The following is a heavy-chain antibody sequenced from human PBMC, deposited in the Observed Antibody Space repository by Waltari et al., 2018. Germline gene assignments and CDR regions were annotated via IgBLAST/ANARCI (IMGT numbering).Heavy chain of an antibody. D-gene: IGHD6-19*01. V-gene: IGHV4-34*01. CDR1: GGSFSGYY. J-gene: IGHJ4*02. CDR2: INHSGST. CDR3: ATLPLYSSGWYGTLGY. Sequence: QVQLQQWGAGLLKPSETLSLTCAVYGGSFSGYYWSWIRQPPGKGLEWMREINHSGSTNNIPSRRSRVTISVDTSKNLFSLKLSSVTAADTAVYYCATLPLYSSGWYGTLGYWGQGTLVTVSS.